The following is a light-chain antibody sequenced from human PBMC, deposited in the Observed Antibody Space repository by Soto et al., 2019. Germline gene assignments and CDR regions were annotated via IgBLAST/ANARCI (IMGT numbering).Light chain of an antibody. J-gene: IGKJ1*01. CDR3: QQYGSSPPWR. CDR2: GAS. CDR1: QSVSSSY. Sequence: EIALTQSPGTLSLTPGERATLSCRASQSVSSSYLAWYQQKPGQAPRLLIYGASSRATGIPDRFSGSGSGTDFTLTISRLEPEDFAVYYCQQYGSSPPWRFGQGTKVEIK. V-gene: IGKV3-20*01.